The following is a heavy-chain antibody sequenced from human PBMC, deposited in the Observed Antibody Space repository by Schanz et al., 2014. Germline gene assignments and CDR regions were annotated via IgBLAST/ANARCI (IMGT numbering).Heavy chain of an antibody. V-gene: IGHV3-33*08. Sequence: QRLSCSASGFSFSTYAMSWVRETPGKGVEWVALIWLHETNRYYSDSVKGRFTISRDNSNNTLHLEMKMLRAEEAAVYYCASDVDYGRSQGHWG. CDR1: GFSFSTYA. CDR3: ASDVDYGRSQGH. J-gene: IGHJ1*01. CDR2: IWLHETNR. D-gene: IGHD4-17*01.